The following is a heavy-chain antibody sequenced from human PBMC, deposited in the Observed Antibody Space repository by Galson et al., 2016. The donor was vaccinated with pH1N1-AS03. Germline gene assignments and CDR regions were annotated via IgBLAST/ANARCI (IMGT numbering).Heavy chain of an antibody. CDR2: VNGDGSST. CDR1: GFTFSNLW. J-gene: IGHJ1*01. CDR3: AKEGIDYLKRSFHH. V-gene: IGHV3-74*01. Sequence: SLRLSCAASGFTFSNLWMHWVRQGPGKGLVWVARVNGDGSSTTYADSVKGRFTISRDNAKNTVYLQMISLRAEDTAFYYCAKEGIDYLKRSFHHWGQGTLVTVSS. D-gene: IGHD4-11*01.